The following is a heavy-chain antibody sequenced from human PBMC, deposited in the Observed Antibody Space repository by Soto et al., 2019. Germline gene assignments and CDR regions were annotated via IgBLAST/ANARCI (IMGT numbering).Heavy chain of an antibody. CDR2: IHYSGST. J-gene: IGHJ4*02. CDR1: GGSISSGDYY. Sequence: SETLSLTCTVSGGSISSGDYYWSWIRQPPGKGLEWIGYIHYSGSTYYNPSLKSRVTISVDTSKNQFSLKLSSVTAADTAVYYCAREYYSDSSGYYYYYFDYWGQGTLVTVSS. V-gene: IGHV4-30-4*01. D-gene: IGHD3-22*01. CDR3: AREYYSDSSGYYYYYFDY.